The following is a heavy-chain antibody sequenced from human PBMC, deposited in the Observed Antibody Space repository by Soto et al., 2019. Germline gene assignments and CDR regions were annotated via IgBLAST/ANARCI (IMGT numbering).Heavy chain of an antibody. Sequence: EVQLVESGGGLVQPGGSLRLSCAASGFTFSSYWMSWVRQAPGKGLEWVANIKQDGSEKYYVDSVKGRFTISRDNAKNSLYLQMNSLRAEDTAVYYCARDSQGLERWLPYGRDVYWGQGTLVTVSS. V-gene: IGHV3-7*01. CDR3: ARDSQGLERWLPYGRDVY. CDR1: GFTFSSYW. D-gene: IGHD5-12*01. CDR2: IKQDGSEK. J-gene: IGHJ4*02.